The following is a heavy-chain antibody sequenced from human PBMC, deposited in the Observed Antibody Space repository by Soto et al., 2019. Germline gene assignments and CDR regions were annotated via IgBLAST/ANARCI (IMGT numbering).Heavy chain of an antibody. CDR3: ATVARYSSSFFYYYYYMDV. J-gene: IGHJ6*03. D-gene: IGHD6-6*01. CDR2: FDPEDGET. Sequence: ASVKVSCKVSGYTLTELSMHWVRQAPGKGLEWMGGFDPEDGETIYAQKFQGRVTMTEDTSTDTAYMELSSLRSEDTAVYYCATVARYSSSFFYYYYYMDVWGKGTTVTVSS. CDR1: GYTLTELS. V-gene: IGHV1-24*01.